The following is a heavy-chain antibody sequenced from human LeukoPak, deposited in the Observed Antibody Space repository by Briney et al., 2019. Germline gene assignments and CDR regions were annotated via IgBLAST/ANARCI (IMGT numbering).Heavy chain of an antibody. V-gene: IGHV3-66*01. CDR2: IYSGGSI. Sequence: PGGSLRLSCEASGFTVSSNYMSWVRQAPGKGLEWVSIIYSGGSIYYADSVKGRFTLSRDNSKNTLYLQMNTLRPEDTAVYYCARDGAGFDCWGQGTPVTVSS. J-gene: IGHJ4*02. D-gene: IGHD3-10*01. CDR1: GFTVSSNY. CDR3: ARDGAGFDC.